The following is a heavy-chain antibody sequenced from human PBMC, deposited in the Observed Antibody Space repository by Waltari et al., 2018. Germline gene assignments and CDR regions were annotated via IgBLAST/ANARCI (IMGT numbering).Heavy chain of an antibody. J-gene: IGHJ4*02. Sequence: EVPLVESGGDLVQPGGSLRLSCAASGFALRSYWMQWVRQVPGKGLVWVSLINSDGSNTEYADSVKGRFTISRDNAKNSLYLQMNSLRVEDTAVYYCLGGAGWLTDYWGQGTLVTVSS. V-gene: IGHV3-74*03. CDR3: LGGAGWLTDY. CDR2: INSDGSNT. CDR1: GFALRSYW. D-gene: IGHD2-15*01.